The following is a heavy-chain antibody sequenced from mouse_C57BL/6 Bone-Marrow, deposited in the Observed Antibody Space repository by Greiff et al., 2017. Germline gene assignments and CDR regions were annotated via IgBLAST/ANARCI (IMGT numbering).Heavy chain of an antibody. CDR2: IYPRSGNT. Sequence: VQLQQSGAELARPWASVKLSCKASGYTFTSYGISWVKQRTGQGLEWIGEIYPRSGNTYYNEKFKGKATLTADKSSSTAYMELRSLTSEDSAVYFCARGDYSNYWFAYWGQGTLVTVSA. V-gene: IGHV1-81*01. D-gene: IGHD2-5*01. CDR3: ARGDYSNYWFAY. CDR1: GYTFTSYG. J-gene: IGHJ3*01.